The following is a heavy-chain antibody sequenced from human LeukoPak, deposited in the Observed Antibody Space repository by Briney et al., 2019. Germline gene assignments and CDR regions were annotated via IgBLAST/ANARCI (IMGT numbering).Heavy chain of an antibody. V-gene: IGHV3-74*01. CDR2: ISGDGITT. Sequence: PGGSLRLSCAASGFTFSNYWMYWVRQAPGRGPRWVSRISGDGITTYYAGSVKGRFTISRDNAKNTLYLQMHSLRAEDSAVYYCARGFYGSGNSWGHGTLVTVSS. CDR3: ARGFYGSGNS. J-gene: IGHJ4*01. CDR1: GFTFSNYW. D-gene: IGHD3-10*01.